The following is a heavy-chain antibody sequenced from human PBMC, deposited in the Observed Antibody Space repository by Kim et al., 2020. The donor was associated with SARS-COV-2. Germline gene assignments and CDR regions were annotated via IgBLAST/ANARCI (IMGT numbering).Heavy chain of an antibody. Sequence: GGSLRLSCAASGFTFSSYAMSWVRQAPGKGLEWVSAISGSGGSTYYADSVKGRFTISRDNSKNTLYLQMNSLRAEDTAVYYCAKASYYYDSQGWFDPWGQGTLVTVSS. J-gene: IGHJ5*02. CDR3: AKASYYYDSQGWFDP. V-gene: IGHV3-23*01. CDR2: ISGSGGST. CDR1: GFTFSSYA. D-gene: IGHD3-22*01.